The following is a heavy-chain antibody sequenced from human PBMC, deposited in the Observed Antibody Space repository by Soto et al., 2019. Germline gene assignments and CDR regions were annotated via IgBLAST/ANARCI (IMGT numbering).Heavy chain of an antibody. V-gene: IGHV1-8*01. CDR1: GYTFTSYD. CDR3: ARWRTVTTDYYYGMDV. J-gene: IGHJ6*02. CDR2: MNPNSGNT. Sequence: GASVKVSCKASGYTFTSYDINWVRQATGQGLEWMGWMNPNSGNTGYAQKLQGRVTMTRNTSISTAYMELSSLRSEDTAVYYCARWRTVTTDYYYGMDVWGQGTTVTVSS. D-gene: IGHD4-17*01.